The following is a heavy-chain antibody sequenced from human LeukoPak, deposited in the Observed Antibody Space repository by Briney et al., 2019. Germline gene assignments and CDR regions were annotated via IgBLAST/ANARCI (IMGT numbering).Heavy chain of an antibody. CDR2: IYYSGST. J-gene: IGHJ4*02. V-gene: IGHV4-30-4*01. CDR1: GDSISSGDYY. CDR3: ARGYSLDY. Sequence: SETLSLTCTVSGDSISSGDYYWSWIRQPPGKGLEWIGYIYYSGSTYYTPSLRGRVTISVDTSKNRFSLNLSSVTAADTAVYYCARGYSLDYWGQGTLVTVSS. D-gene: IGHD5-18*01.